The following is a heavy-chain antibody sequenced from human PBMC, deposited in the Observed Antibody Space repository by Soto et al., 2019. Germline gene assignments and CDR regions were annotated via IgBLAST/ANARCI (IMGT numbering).Heavy chain of an antibody. D-gene: IGHD3-9*01. CDR3: ASGARRSNFDWLLFSGLNWFDP. Sequence: PSETLSLTCAVYGGSFSGYYWSWIRQPPGKGLKWIGEINHSGSTNYNPSLKSRVTISVDTSKNQFSLKLSSVTAADTAVYYCASGARRSNFDWLLFSGLNWFDPWGQGTLVTVSS. CDR2: INHSGST. J-gene: IGHJ5*02. CDR1: GGSFSGYY. V-gene: IGHV4-34*01.